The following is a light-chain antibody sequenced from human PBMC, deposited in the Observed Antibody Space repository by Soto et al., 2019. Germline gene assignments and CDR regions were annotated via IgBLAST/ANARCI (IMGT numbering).Light chain of an antibody. V-gene: IGLV2-18*02. CDR3: SSYTGSSTDV. CDR2: EVY. CDR1: SSDVGGYNR. J-gene: IGLJ1*01. Sequence: QSVLTQPPSVSGSPGQSVTISCTGTSSDVGGYNRVSWYRQPPGTAPKLIIYEVYNRPSGVPDRFSGSRSGNTASLTISGLQAEDEADYYCSSYTGSSTDVFGTGTKVTVL.